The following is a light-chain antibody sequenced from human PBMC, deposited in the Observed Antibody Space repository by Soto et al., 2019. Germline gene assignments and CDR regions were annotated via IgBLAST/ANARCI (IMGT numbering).Light chain of an antibody. V-gene: IGKV3-11*01. CDR3: QQRTNWTLT. CDR2: DAS. CDR1: QSVTTF. Sequence: EIVLTQSPVTLSLSPGARATLSCRASQSVTTFLAWYQQKPGQAPRLLIYDASKRATVITGRFSGCGPGTDFTPTNSGLEPKAVAVSDCQQRTNWTLTFGGGTKVEIK. J-gene: IGKJ4*01.